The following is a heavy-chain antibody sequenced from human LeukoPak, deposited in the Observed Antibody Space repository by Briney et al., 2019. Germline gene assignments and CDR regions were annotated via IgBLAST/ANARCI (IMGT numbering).Heavy chain of an antibody. V-gene: IGHV3-23*01. J-gene: IGHJ4*02. CDR3: AKMDLSSTSCCVDY. CDR1: GFTFSSYA. D-gene: IGHD2-2*01. Sequence: GGSLRLSCAASGFTFSSYAMSWVRQAPGKGLEWVSAISGSGGSTYYADSVKGRFTISRDNSKNTLYLQMNSLRAEDTAVYYCAKMDLSSTSCCVDYWGQGPLVTVSS. CDR2: ISGSGGST.